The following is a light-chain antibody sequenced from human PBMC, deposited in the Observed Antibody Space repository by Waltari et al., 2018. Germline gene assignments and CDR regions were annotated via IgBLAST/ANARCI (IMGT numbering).Light chain of an antibody. CDR3: QAWDSSTVV. J-gene: IGLJ2*01. CDR1: TLGDEY. CDR2: QDS. Sequence: SYELTQPPSSSVSPGQTVSITRSGDTLGDEYACLYQQKPGQSPVLVIYQDSKRPSGIPERFSGSNSGNTATLTISGTQAMDEADYYCQAWDSSTVVFGGGTKLTVL. V-gene: IGLV3-1*01.